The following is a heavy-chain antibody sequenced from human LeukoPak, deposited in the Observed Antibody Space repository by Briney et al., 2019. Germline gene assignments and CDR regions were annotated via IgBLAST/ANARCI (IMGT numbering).Heavy chain of an antibody. CDR3: ARLVGATTSDYFDY. Sequence: PSETLSLTCTVSGGSISSSSYYWGWIRQPPGKGLEWIGSIYYSGSTYYNPSLKSRVTISVDTSKNQFSLKLSSVTAADTAVYYCARLVGATTSDYFDYWGQGTLVTVSS. CDR1: GGSISSSSYY. J-gene: IGHJ4*02. D-gene: IGHD1-26*01. V-gene: IGHV4-39*07. CDR2: IYYSGST.